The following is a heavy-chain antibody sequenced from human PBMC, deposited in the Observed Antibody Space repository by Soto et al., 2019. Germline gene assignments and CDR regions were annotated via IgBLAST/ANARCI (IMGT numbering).Heavy chain of an antibody. CDR2: TYYRSIWNK. V-gene: IGHV6-1*01. CDR3: XRDQSTGWFSRGFES. D-gene: IGHD2-8*02. CDR1: VDSVSDDSAA. J-gene: IGHJ4*02. Sequence: PSPTLSLTCAISVDSVSDDSAAWTWIRQSPSRGLEWLGRTYYRSIWNKDYAFSVKSRVTINVDTAKNQFSLQLSSVTPEDTAVYYCXRDQSTGWFSRGFESWGQGTLVTVSS.